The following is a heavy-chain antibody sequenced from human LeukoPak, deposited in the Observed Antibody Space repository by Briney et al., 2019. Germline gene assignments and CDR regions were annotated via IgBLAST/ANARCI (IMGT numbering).Heavy chain of an antibody. D-gene: IGHD3-10*01. CDR1: GGSISSYY. V-gene: IGHV4-59*08. Sequence: SETLSLTCTVSGGSISSYYWSWIRQPPRKGLEWIGYIYYSGSTNYNPSLRSRVTISVDTSNNQFSLKLSSVTAADTAVYYCARAMVRGSLISFDYWGQGTLVTVSS. CDR3: ARAMVRGSLISFDY. CDR2: IYYSGST. J-gene: IGHJ4*02.